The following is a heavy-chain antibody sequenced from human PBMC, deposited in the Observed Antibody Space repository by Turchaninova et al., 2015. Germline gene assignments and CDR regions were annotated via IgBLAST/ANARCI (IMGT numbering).Heavy chain of an antibody. V-gene: IGHV4-59*01. D-gene: IGHD2/OR15-2a*01. CDR2: IYYTGST. Sequence: GPGLVKPSETLSLTCTVSGGSISTYYWNWIRQPPGKEPEWIGHIYYTGSTNYNPSLKSRVTISVDTSRDQLSLNLNSVTAADTAGDYCSRGRRKSLERFFYCFRWDSDDIWGPGTMVTVSS. CDR3: SRGRRKSLERFFYCFRWDSDDI. J-gene: IGHJ3*02. CDR1: GGSISTYY.